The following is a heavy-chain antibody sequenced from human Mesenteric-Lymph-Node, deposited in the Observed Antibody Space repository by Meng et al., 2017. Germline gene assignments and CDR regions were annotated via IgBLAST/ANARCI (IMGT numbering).Heavy chain of an antibody. Sequence: QLQRSGPGLVKPSGTLSLTCVVSGGSISSSYWWTWVRQSPGKGLEWIGEMYHSGTTNYNPSLKSRVTISMGKSNNQLSLKLNSVTAADTAVYYCATQESRDGHNPYWGQGTLVTVSS. J-gene: IGHJ4*02. D-gene: IGHD5-24*01. CDR2: MYHSGTT. CDR1: GGSISSSYW. CDR3: ATQESRDGHNPY. V-gene: IGHV4-4*02.